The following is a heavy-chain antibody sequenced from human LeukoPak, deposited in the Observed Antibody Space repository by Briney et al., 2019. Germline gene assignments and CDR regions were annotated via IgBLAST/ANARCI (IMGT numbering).Heavy chain of an antibody. CDR3: AKERIVGAIGYFDY. CDR1: GFTFSSYA. Sequence: GGSLRLSCAASGFTFSSYAMSWVRQAPGKGLEWVSGISNIGGSTYYADSVKGRFTISGDNSKNTLNLQMNSLRAEDTAVYYCAKERIVGAIGYFDYWGQGTLVTVSS. J-gene: IGHJ4*02. V-gene: IGHV3-23*01. D-gene: IGHD1-26*01. CDR2: ISNIGGST.